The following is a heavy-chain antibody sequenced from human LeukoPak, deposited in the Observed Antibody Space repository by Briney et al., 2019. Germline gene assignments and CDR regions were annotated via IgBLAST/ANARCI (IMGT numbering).Heavy chain of an antibody. CDR3: ARPRGRIVGAVDY. CDR2: IYPGDSDT. V-gene: IGHV5-51*01. D-gene: IGHD1-26*01. J-gene: IGHJ4*02. CDR1: GYTFTSYW. Sequence: KVSCKASGYTFTSYWIGWVRQMPGKGLEWMGIIYPGDSDTRYSPSFQGQVTISADKSISTAYLQWSSLKASDTAMYYCARPRGRIVGAVDYWGQGTLVTVSS.